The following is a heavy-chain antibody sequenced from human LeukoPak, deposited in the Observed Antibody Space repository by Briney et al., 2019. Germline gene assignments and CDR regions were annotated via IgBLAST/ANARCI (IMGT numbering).Heavy chain of an antibody. CDR1: GYTFTDYY. Sequence: ASVKVSCKASGYTFTDYYMHWIRQAPGQGLEWMGWINPRSGGTKYAQKFQGRVTMTRDTSISTAYMELSRLRSDDTAVYYCAREDRYYYYMDVWGKGTTVTVSS. J-gene: IGHJ6*03. V-gene: IGHV1-2*02. CDR3: AREDRYYYYMDV. CDR2: INPRSGGT.